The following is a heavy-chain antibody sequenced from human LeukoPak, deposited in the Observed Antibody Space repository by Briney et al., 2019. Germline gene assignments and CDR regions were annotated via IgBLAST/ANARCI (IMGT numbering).Heavy chain of an antibody. CDR3: ASHMGEPDY. J-gene: IGHJ4*02. D-gene: IGHD3-16*01. V-gene: IGHV5-51*03. CDR1: GYSFTSYW. CDR2: IYPGDSNT. Sequence: KPGESLKISCKGSGYSFTSYWIGWVRQMPGKGLEWMGVIYPGDSNTRYSPSFQGQVTISADKSISNSYLKWSSLTASDTASYSCASHMGEPDYWGQGTLVTVSS.